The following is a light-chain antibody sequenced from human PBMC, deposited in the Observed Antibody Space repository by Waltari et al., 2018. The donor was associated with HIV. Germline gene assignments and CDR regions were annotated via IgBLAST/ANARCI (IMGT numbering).Light chain of an antibody. Sequence: QSVLTQPPPASGTPGQRVTVSGSGGRSTTGGTYVYWYQQLPGTAPNLLIYRNYQRPAGLPDRFSGSKSGTSASLAISGLRSEDEADYYCAAWDGSLSNYVFGTGTKVTVL. V-gene: IGLV1-47*01. CDR2: RNY. J-gene: IGLJ1*01. CDR1: RSTTGGTY. CDR3: AAWDGSLSNYV.